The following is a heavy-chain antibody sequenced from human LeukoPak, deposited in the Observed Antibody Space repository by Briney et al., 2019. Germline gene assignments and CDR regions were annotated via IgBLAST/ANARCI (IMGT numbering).Heavy chain of an antibody. CDR1: GYTFTSYG. V-gene: IGHV7-4-1*02. D-gene: IGHD1-26*01. Sequence: ASVKVSCKASGYTFTSYGISWVRQAPGQGLEWMGWINTNTGNPTYAQGFTGRFVFSLDTSVSTAYLQISSLKAEDTAVYYCARPIVGATTGFDYWGQGTLVTVSS. CDR2: INTNTGNP. CDR3: ARPIVGATTGFDY. J-gene: IGHJ4*02.